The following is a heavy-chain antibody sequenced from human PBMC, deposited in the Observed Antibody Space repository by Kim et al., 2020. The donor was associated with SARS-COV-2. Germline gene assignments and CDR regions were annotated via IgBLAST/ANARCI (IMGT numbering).Heavy chain of an antibody. D-gene: IGHD3-22*01. J-gene: IGHJ4*02. CDR2: INTNTGNP. V-gene: IGHV7-4-1*02. CDR1: GYTFTSYA. CDR3: WMYYYGSSGYYPRCFDY. Sequence: ASVKVSCKASGYTFTSYAMNWVRQAPGQGLEWMGWINTNTGNPTYAQGFTGRFVFSLDTSVSTAYLRISSLKAEDTAVYYCWMYYYGSSGYYPRCFDYWGQGTLVTDSS.